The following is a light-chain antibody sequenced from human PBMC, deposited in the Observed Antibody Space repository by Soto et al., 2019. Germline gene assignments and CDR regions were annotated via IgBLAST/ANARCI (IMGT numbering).Light chain of an antibody. CDR1: QSVAGTY. Sequence: ESVLTQSPGTLSLSPGEGASLSCRASQSVAGTYLAWYQQKPGQAPRLLIYGASNRATGIPDRFSGSGSGTDFTLTIGRLEPEDFAAYYCQHYGNSPIIFGQGTRLEIK. CDR3: QHYGNSPII. CDR2: GAS. J-gene: IGKJ5*01. V-gene: IGKV3-20*01.